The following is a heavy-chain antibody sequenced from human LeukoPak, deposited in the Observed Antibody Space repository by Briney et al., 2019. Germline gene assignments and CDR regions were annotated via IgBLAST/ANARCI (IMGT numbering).Heavy chain of an antibody. CDR1: GFTFSTFG. J-gene: IGHJ3*02. V-gene: IGHV3-23*01. CDR2: ITGSGGNT. CDR3: AKDLYLRGYDFWSGYSPEAFDI. Sequence: GGSLRLSCVASGFTFSTFGMSWVRQAPGKGLEWVSAITGSGGNTEYADSVKGRFTISRDNSKNTLYPQMNSLRAEDTAVYYCAKDLYLRGYDFWSGYSPEAFDIWGQGTMVTVSS. D-gene: IGHD3-3*01.